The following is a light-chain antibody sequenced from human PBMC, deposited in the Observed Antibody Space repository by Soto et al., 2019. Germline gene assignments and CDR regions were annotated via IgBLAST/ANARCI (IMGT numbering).Light chain of an antibody. Sequence: EIVMTQSPATLSVSPGERATLSCRASQSVSSNLAWYQQKPGQAPRLLVYGASTRATGIPARFSGSGSGTEFTLTISSLQSEDFAVYYCQHYDNWTFGQGTKVDI. CDR3: QHYDNWT. CDR1: QSVSSN. CDR2: GAS. V-gene: IGKV3-15*01. J-gene: IGKJ1*01.